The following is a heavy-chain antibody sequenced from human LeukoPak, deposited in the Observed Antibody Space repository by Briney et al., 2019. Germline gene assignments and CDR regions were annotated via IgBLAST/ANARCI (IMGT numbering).Heavy chain of an antibody. D-gene: IGHD3-22*01. CDR2: IYTSGST. Sequence: PSETLFLTCTVSGGSISSYYWSWIRQPAGKGLEWIGRIYTSGSTNYNPSLKSRVTMSVDTSKNQFSLKLSSVTAADTAVYYCAAPMIVVVDDAFDIWGQGTMVTVSS. V-gene: IGHV4-4*07. J-gene: IGHJ3*02. CDR1: GGSISSYY. CDR3: AAPMIVVVDDAFDI.